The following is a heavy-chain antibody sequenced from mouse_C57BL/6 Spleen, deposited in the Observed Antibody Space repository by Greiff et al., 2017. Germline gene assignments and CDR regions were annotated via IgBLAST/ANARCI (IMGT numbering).Heavy chain of an antibody. V-gene: IGHV5-17*01. Sequence: EVKLVESGGGLVKPGGSLKLSCAASGFTFSDYGMHWVRQAPEKGLEWVAYISSGSSTIYYADTVKGRFTISRDNAKNTLCLQMTSLRSEDTAMYYCARRLGYFDVWGTGTTVTVSS. CDR1: GFTFSDYG. J-gene: IGHJ1*03. CDR3: ARRLGYFDV. CDR2: ISSGSSTI. D-gene: IGHD2-4*01.